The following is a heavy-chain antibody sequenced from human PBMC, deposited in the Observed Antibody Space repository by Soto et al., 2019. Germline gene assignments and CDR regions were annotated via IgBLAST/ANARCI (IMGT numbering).Heavy chain of an antibody. Sequence: LSVPSIVAGYNIISSCWSWIRKPPGKGLEYIGYIYYSGSTYYNPSLKSRVTISVDTSKNQFSLKLSSVTAADTAVYYCGSPKIAFYNWFDPWGQGTLVTVSS. CDR3: GSPKIAFYNWFDP. CDR1: GYNIISSC. CDR2: IYYSGST. V-gene: IGHV4-59*04. D-gene: IGHD3-3*02. J-gene: IGHJ5*02.